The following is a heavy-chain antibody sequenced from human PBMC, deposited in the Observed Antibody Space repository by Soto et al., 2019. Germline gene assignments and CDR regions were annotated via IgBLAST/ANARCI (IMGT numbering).Heavy chain of an antibody. V-gene: IGHV4-30-2*01. Sequence: SETLSLTCAVSGGSISSGGYSWSWIRQPPGKGLEWIGYIYHSGSTYYNPSLKSRVTISVDRSKNQFSLKLSSVTAADTAVYYCAREAISGGNWFDPWGQGTLVTVS. CDR1: GGSISSGGYS. J-gene: IGHJ5*02. D-gene: IGHD3-10*01. CDR3: AREAISGGNWFDP. CDR2: IYHSGST.